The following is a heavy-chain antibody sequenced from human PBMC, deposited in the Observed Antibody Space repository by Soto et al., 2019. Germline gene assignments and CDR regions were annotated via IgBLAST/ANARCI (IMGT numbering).Heavy chain of an antibody. V-gene: IGHV4-59*08. CDR2: IHYSGST. D-gene: IGHD6-13*01. J-gene: IGHJ6*02. Sequence: QVPLQESGPGLVKPSETLSLTCTVSGGSISSYYWSWIRQPPGKGLEWIGYIHYSGSTKYNPSLKSRVTISVDTSKNQFPLKLSSVTASDTAVYYCARQDSSSWYWVSGMDVWGQGTTVTVSS. CDR3: ARQDSSSWYWVSGMDV. CDR1: GGSISSYY.